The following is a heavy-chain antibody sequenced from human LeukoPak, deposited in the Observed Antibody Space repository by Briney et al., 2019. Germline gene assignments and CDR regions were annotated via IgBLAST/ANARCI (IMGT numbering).Heavy chain of an antibody. D-gene: IGHD3-10*01. J-gene: IGHJ5*01. Sequence: GGSLRLSCVASGVTLSGRSMHWVRQAPGKGLVWVSGISNDGTSTSYADSVKGRFTISRDNAKNTLYLQMHSLRAEDTAVYSCARGWFGPDSCGQGTLVTVSS. V-gene: IGHV3-74*01. CDR3: ARGWFGPDS. CDR1: GVTLSGRS. CDR2: ISNDGTST.